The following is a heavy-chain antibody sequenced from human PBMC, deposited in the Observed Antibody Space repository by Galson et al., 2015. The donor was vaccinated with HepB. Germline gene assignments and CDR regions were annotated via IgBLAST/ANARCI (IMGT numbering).Heavy chain of an antibody. CDR1: GYTFTGYY. D-gene: IGHD2-21*02. J-gene: IGHJ3*02. V-gene: IGHV1-2*02. CDR3: ARDPQAYCGGDCYSPPDAFDI. CDR2: INPNSGGT. Sequence: SVKVSCKASGYTFTGYYMHWVRQAPGQGLEWMGWINPNSGGTNYAQKFQGRVTMTRDTSISTAYMELSRLRSDDTAVYYCARDPQAYCGGDCYSPPDAFDIWGQGTMVTVSS.